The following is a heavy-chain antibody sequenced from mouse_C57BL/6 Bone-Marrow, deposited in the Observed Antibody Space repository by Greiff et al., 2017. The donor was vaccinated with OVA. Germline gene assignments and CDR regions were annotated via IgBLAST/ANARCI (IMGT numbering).Heavy chain of an antibody. D-gene: IGHD1-1*01. CDR2: IDPSDSYT. J-gene: IGHJ4*01. CDR1: GYTFTSYW. V-gene: IGHV1-69*01. Sequence: VQLQQPGAELVMPGASVKLSCKASGYTFTSYWMHWVKQRPGQGLEWIGEIDPSDSYTNYNQKFKGKSTLTVDKSSSTAYMQLSSLTSEDSAVYYWASITTVVAPYAMDYWGQGTSVTVSS. CDR3: ASITTVVAPYAMDY.